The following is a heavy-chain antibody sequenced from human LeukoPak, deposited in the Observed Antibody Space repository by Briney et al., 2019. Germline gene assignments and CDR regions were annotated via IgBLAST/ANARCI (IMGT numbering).Heavy chain of an antibody. CDR3: ARPPARYNWNNGFDI. V-gene: IGHV4-39*01. D-gene: IGHD1/OR15-1a*01. CDR2: IYDSGST. J-gene: IGHJ3*02. CDR1: GGSISSSSYY. Sequence: PSETLSLTCTVSGGSISSSSYYWGWIRQTPGKGLEWIGSIYDSGSTYYNPSLKSRVTISVDTSKNQFSLKLSSVTAADTAVYYCARPPARYNWNNGFDIWGQGTMVTVSS.